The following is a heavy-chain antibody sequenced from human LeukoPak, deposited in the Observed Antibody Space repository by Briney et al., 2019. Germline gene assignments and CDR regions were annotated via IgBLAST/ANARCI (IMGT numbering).Heavy chain of an antibody. CDR3: ASQPYYDILTGSRPDDAFDI. D-gene: IGHD3-9*01. J-gene: IGHJ3*02. Sequence: PSETLSLTCTVSGGSISSSSYYWGWICQPPGKGLEWIGSIYFSGSTYYNPSLKSRVTISVDTSKNQFSLKLSSVTAADTAVYYCASQPYYDILTGSRPDDAFDIWGQGTMVTVSS. V-gene: IGHV4-39*07. CDR1: GGSISSSSYY. CDR2: IYFSGST.